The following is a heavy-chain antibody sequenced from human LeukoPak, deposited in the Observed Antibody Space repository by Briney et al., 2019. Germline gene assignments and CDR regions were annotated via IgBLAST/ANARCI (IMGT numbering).Heavy chain of an antibody. CDR1: GFTFSRYW. D-gene: IGHD1-26*01. J-gene: IGHJ4*02. V-gene: IGHV3-7*02. Sequence: GGSLRLSCAASGFTFSRYWMHWVRQAPGKGLEWVANIKQDGSEKYYVDSVKGRFTISRDNAKNSLYLQMNSLRDEDTAVYYCARGGRPGDYWGQGTLVTVSS. CDR2: IKQDGSEK. CDR3: ARGGRPGDY.